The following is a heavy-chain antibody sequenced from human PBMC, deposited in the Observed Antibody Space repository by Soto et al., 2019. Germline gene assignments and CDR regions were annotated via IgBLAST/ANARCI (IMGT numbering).Heavy chain of an antibody. V-gene: IGHV1-69*12. CDR1: GGIFSSYA. J-gene: IGHJ6*02. Sequence: QVQLVQSGAEVKRPGSSVKVSCKASGGIFSSYAVTWVRQAPGQGLEWMGGIIPIFATVNYAQKFQGRVTITADESTSTAYMELSSLSSEDTAVYYCRHYFYGMDVWGQGTTVTVSS. CDR3: RHYFYGMDV. CDR2: IIPIFATV.